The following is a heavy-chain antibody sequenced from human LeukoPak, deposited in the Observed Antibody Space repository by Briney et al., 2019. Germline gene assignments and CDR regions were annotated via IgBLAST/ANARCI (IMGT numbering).Heavy chain of an antibody. V-gene: IGHV1-3*04. Sequence: GASVKVSCKTSGYTFTNNALHWVRQAPGQSLEWMGWNNIGNGNTKYSQRFQGRVTFIRDTSATTGYMELSSLTSEDTAVYYCARRQGRYFDYWGQGTLVTVSS. CDR1: GYTFTNNA. CDR3: ARRQGRYFDY. CDR2: NNIGNGNT. J-gene: IGHJ4*02.